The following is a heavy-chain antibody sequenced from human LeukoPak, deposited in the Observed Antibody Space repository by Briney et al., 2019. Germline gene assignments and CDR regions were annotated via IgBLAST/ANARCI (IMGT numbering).Heavy chain of an antibody. CDR3: ATGVVVAAKSGFDY. CDR2: FDPEDGET. V-gene: IGHV1-24*01. Sequence: ASVKVSCKVSAYTLTELSMHWVRQAPGKGLERVGGFDPEDGETIYAQKFQGRVTMTEDTSTDTAYMELSSLRSEDTAVYYCATGVVVAAKSGFDYWGQGTLVTASS. CDR1: AYTLTELS. J-gene: IGHJ4*02. D-gene: IGHD2-15*01.